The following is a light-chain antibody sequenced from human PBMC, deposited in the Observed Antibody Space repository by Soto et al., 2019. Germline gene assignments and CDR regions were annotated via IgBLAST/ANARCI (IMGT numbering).Light chain of an antibody. CDR3: AAWDDSLNGHV. Sequence: QAVVTQPHSASGTPGQRVTISCSGSSSNIGANSVQWFQQLPGTAPKVLIYSSNHRPSGVPERFSGSKSGTSASLAISELQSDDEADYYCAAWDDSLNGHVFGTGTKVTVL. J-gene: IGLJ1*01. CDR2: SSN. CDR1: SSNIGANS. V-gene: IGLV1-44*01.